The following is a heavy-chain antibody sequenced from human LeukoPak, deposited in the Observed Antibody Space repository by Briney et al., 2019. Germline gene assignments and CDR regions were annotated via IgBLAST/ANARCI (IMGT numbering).Heavy chain of an antibody. Sequence: PGGSLRLSCATSGFTFNNAWMSWVRQAPGKGLEWVGHVKSKTDGGTADYAAPVKGRFTISRDDSKNTLYLQMSSLKTEDTAVYYCYTYPKPDYDYWSGHWWSWDYWGQGTLVTVSS. D-gene: IGHD3-3*01. CDR2: VKSKTDGGTA. J-gene: IGHJ4*02. CDR3: YTYPKPDYDYWSGHWWSWDY. V-gene: IGHV3-15*01. CDR1: GFTFNNAW.